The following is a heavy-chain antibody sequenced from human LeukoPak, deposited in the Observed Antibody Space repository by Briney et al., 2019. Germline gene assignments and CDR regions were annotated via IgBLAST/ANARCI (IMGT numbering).Heavy chain of an antibody. CDR3: ARRFYCSSTSCPYGMDV. Sequence: NPSETLSFTCTVPGGSISSYYWSWIRQPPGKGLEWIGYIFYTGSTNYNPSLKSRVTISVDTSKNQFSLRLSSVTAADTAVYYCARRFYCSSTSCPYGMDVWGQGTTVTVSS. D-gene: IGHD2-2*01. CDR2: IFYTGST. CDR1: GGSISSYY. V-gene: IGHV4-59*01. J-gene: IGHJ6*02.